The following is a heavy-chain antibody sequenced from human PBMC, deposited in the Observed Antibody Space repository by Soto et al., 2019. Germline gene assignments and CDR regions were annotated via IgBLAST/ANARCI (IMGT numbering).Heavy chain of an antibody. V-gene: IGHV4-59*01. Sequence: PETLSLTCTVSGGSISRYYWCWIRQPPGKGLEWIGYIYYSGGTNYNPSPKARVTISVDTSKNQFSLKLSSVTAADTAVYYCARLTIRNWFDPWGQGTLVTVSS. CDR2: IYYSGGT. D-gene: IGHD5-12*01. CDR1: GGSISRYY. J-gene: IGHJ5*02. CDR3: ARLTIRNWFDP.